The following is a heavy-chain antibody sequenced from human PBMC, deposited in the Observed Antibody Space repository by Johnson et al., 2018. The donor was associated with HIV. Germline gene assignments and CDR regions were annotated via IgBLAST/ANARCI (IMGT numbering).Heavy chain of an antibody. CDR1: GFTFSSYA. Sequence: QVQLVESGGGVVQPGRSLRLSCAASGFTFSSYAIHWVRQAPGKGLEWVALVSFDGINKYYADSVKGRFTISRDNSKNPLYLQMNSLRAEDTAVYYCAKDRDYYGSGLIWGQGTMVTVSS. V-gene: IGHV3-30*04. J-gene: IGHJ3*02. D-gene: IGHD3-10*01. CDR3: AKDRDYYGSGLI. CDR2: VSFDGINK.